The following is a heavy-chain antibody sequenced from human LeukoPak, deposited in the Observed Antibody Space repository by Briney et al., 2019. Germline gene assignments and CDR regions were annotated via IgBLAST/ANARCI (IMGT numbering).Heavy chain of an antibody. V-gene: IGHV3-30*18. J-gene: IGHJ4*02. Sequence: GGSLRLSCAASGSTFSSYGMHWVRQAPGKGLEWVAVISYDGSNKYYADSVKGRFTISRDNSKNTLYLQMNSLRAEDTAVYYCAKGYDSSGYYNIDYWGQGTLVTVSS. D-gene: IGHD3-22*01. CDR2: ISYDGSNK. CDR3: AKGYDSSGYYNIDY. CDR1: GSTFSSYG.